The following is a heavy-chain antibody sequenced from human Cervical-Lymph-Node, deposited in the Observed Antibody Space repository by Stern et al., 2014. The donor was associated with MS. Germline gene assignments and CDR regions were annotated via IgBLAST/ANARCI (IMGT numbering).Heavy chain of an antibody. V-gene: IGHV1-3*04. CDR3: AKSGYDVWNRIYPTDLAS. CDR2: TNTGNGNT. J-gene: IGHJ4*02. D-gene: IGHD3-3*01. Sequence: QVQLVQSGAEVRTPGASVKVSCKASGYTFTNYAIHWVRQAPGQRLEWMGWTNTGNGNTKYSQNFQGRVSITRDTSASTAYLELTSLTSEDTAVYYCAKSGYDVWNRIYPTDLASWGQGTLVPVSS. CDR1: GYTFTNYA.